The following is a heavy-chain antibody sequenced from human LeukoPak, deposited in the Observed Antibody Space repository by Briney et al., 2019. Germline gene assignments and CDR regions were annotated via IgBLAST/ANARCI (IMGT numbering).Heavy chain of an antibody. V-gene: IGHV3-23*01. D-gene: IGHD3-9*01. CDR2: VSDAGDLR. CDR1: GFTFNTHA. Sequence: GGSLRLSCAASGFTFNTHAVSWVRQAPGKGLEWVAAVSDAGDLRYSANSVKGRFAISRDNSKNTAFLQMYSLRAEDTALYYCVKGGLRSGYSFEDWGQGTLVSVSS. J-gene: IGHJ4*02. CDR3: VKGGLRSGYSFED.